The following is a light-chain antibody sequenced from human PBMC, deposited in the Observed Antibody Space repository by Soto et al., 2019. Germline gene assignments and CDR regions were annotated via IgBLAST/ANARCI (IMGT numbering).Light chain of an antibody. CDR3: QQSGSSPWT. CDR1: QSVSSSY. J-gene: IGKJ1*01. Sequence: EIVLTQSPGTLSLSPGERATLSCRASQSVSSSYLAWYQQKPGQAPRPLIYGASSRATGIPDRFSGSGSGTDFTLTISRLEPEDSAVYYCQQSGSSPWTFGQGTMVEIK. CDR2: GAS. V-gene: IGKV3-20*01.